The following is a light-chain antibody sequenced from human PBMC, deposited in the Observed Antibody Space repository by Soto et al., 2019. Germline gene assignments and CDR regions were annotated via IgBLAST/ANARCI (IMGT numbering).Light chain of an antibody. Sequence: EIVMTQSPATLSVSPGERATLSCRASQSVSSNLAWYQQKPGQAPRLLIYGASTRATGIPARFSGSGSGTEFTLTISSLQSGDFALYYCQQYNNWPLTFGGGTKVEIK. CDR1: QSVSSN. J-gene: IGKJ4*01. V-gene: IGKV3D-15*01. CDR3: QQYNNWPLT. CDR2: GAS.